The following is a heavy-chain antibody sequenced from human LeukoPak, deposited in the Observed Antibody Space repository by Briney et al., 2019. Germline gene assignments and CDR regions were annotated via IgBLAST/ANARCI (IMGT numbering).Heavy chain of an antibody. CDR2: ISGSGGST. Sequence: GGSLRLSCAASGFTFSSYAMSWVRQAPGKGLEWVSAISGSGGSTYYADSVKGRFTISRDNSKNTLYLQMNSLRAEDTAVYYCAKTIAVAGTTPEAFWGQGTLVTVPS. CDR3: AKTIAVAGTTPEAF. V-gene: IGHV3-23*01. D-gene: IGHD6-19*01. CDR1: GFTFSSYA. J-gene: IGHJ4*02.